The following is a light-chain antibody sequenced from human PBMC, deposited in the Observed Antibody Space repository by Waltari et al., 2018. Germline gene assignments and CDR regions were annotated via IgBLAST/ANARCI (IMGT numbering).Light chain of an antibody. Sequence: EIVLTQSPATLSLSPGERATLSCRASQSVMTYLAWYQQRPGQSPRPPIYEASNRAPGIPASVSGSGSGTDFTLTISSLEPEDSAVYYCQQGTFGPGTKVDI. J-gene: IGKJ3*01. CDR3: QQGT. CDR1: QSVMTY. CDR2: EAS. V-gene: IGKV3-11*01.